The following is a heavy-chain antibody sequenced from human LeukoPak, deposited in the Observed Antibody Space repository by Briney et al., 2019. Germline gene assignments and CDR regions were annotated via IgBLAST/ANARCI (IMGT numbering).Heavy chain of an antibody. J-gene: IGHJ4*02. D-gene: IGHD6-19*01. Sequence: GGSLRLSCAASGFTFSSYGMHWVRQAPGKGLEWVAVIWYDGSNKYYADSVKGRFTISRDNSKNTLYLQMNSLRAEDTAVYYCASSGWYPTLDYRGQGTLVTVSS. V-gene: IGHV3-33*01. CDR3: ASSGWYPTLDY. CDR2: IWYDGSNK. CDR1: GFTFSSYG.